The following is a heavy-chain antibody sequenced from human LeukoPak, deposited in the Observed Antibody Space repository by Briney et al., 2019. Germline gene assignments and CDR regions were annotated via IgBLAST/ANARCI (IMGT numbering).Heavy chain of an antibody. D-gene: IGHD3-16*01. CDR2: IYHSGTT. Sequence: SETLSLTCAVSDYPISSNYFWRCIRQPPGKGLEWIGGIYHSGTTYYNPSLKSRVTFLLDTSKSQFSLKLTSVSAADTAMYVCAIRLVPLEGEKWGFIGDYWGQGILVTVSS. CDR3: AIRLVPLEGEKWGFIGDY. J-gene: IGHJ4*02. CDR1: DYPISSNYF. V-gene: IGHV4-38-2*01.